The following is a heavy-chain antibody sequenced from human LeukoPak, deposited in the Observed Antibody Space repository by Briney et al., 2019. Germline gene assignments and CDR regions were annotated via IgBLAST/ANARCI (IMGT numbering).Heavy chain of an antibody. CDR2: IIPIFGTA. Sequence: ASVKVSCKASGGTFSSYAISWVRQAPGQGLEWMGGIIPIFGTANYAQKFQGRVTITADESTSTAYMELSSLRSEDTAVYYCAMLYGDYVLGTDYGGKGPLVPVSS. CDR1: GGTFSSYA. V-gene: IGHV1-69*13. CDR3: AMLYGDYVLGTDY. D-gene: IGHD4-17*01. J-gene: IGHJ4*02.